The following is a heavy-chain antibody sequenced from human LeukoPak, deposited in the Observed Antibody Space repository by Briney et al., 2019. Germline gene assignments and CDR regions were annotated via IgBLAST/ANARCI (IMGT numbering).Heavy chain of an antibody. CDR1: SGSIFSSNW. CDR2: IFHSGST. CDR3: ARSPTKRVPEDY. J-gene: IGHJ4*02. V-gene: IGHV4-4*02. Sequence: SETLSLTCAVSSGSIFSSNWWSWVRQPPGKGLEWIGQIFHSGSTSYSPSLKSRVTISVDKSKNQFSLRLTSVTAADTAMYYCARSPTKRVPEDYWGQGTLVTVSS.